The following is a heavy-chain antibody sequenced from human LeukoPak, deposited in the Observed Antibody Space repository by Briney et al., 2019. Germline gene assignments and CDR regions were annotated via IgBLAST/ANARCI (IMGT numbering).Heavy chain of an antibody. D-gene: IGHD3-22*01. CDR3: ARGYYYDSSGYYSAEYFQH. Sequence: GSLRLSCAASGFTFSSYAMHWVRQAPGKGLEWVAVISYDGSNKYYADSVKGRFTISRDNSKNTLYLQMNSLRAEDTAVYYCARGYYYDSSGYYSAEYFQHWGQGTLVTVSS. J-gene: IGHJ1*01. CDR1: GFTFSSYA. CDR2: ISYDGSNK. V-gene: IGHV3-30-3*02.